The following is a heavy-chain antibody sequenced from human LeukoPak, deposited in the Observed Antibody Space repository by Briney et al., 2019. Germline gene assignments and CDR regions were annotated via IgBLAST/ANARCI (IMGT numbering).Heavy chain of an antibody. CDR3: ARDKILYYGSGRTQYEVFDY. CDR1: GFTVSSNY. V-gene: IGHV3-30*02. J-gene: IGHJ4*02. D-gene: IGHD3-10*01. Sequence: QPGGSLRLSCAASGFTVSSNYMSWVRQAPGKGLEWVAFIRYDGSNKYYADSVKGRFTISRDNSKNTLYLQMNSLRAEDTAVYYCARDKILYYGSGRTQYEVFDYWGQGTLVTVSS. CDR2: IRYDGSNK.